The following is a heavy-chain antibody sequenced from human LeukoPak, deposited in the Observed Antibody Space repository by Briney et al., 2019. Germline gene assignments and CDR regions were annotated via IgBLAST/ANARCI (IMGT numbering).Heavy chain of an antibody. CDR1: GGSISSYY. CDR2: IYYSGST. V-gene: IGHV4-59*01. CDR3: ARVRGYSYGYYFDY. Sequence: PSETLSLTCTVSGGSISSYYWSWIRQPPRKGLEWIGYIYYSGSTNYNPSLKSRVTISVDTSKNQFSLKLSSVTAADTAVYYCARVRGYSYGYYFDYWGQGTLVTVSS. J-gene: IGHJ4*02. D-gene: IGHD5-18*01.